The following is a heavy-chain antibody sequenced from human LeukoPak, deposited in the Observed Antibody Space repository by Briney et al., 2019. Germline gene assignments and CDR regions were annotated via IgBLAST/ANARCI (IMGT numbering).Heavy chain of an antibody. CDR2: INSDGSST. J-gene: IGHJ4*02. V-gene: IGHV3-74*01. D-gene: IGHD2-8*02. CDR3: ATYRQVLLPFES. Sequence: GGSLRLSCAASGFTFSSYGMSWVRQAPGKGLEWVSRINSDGSSTSYADSVKGRFTISRDNAKNTLYLQMNSLRTEDTAIYYCATYRQVLLPFESWGQGTLVTVSS. CDR1: GFTFSSYG.